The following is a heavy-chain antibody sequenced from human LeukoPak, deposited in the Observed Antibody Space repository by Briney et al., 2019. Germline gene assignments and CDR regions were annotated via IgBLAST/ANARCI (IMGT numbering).Heavy chain of an antibody. CDR3: AKIIYGSGSYYLFDY. CDR2: ISGSTTDI. J-gene: IGHJ4*02. V-gene: IGHV3-21*04. D-gene: IGHD3-10*01. CDR1: GFTFTAYT. Sequence: GGSLRLSCAASGFTFTAYTINWVRQAPGKGLEWVSYISGSTTDIYYADSVKGRFTISRDNSKNTLYLQMNSLRAEDTAVYYCAKIIYGSGSYYLFDYWGQGTLVTVSS.